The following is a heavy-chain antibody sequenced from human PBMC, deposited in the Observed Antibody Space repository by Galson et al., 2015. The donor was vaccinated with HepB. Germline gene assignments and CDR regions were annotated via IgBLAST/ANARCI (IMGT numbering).Heavy chain of an antibody. CDR2: ISYDGPNK. J-gene: IGHJ4*02. Sequence: SQRLSCAASGFTFSSYAMHWVRQAPGKGLEWVAVISYDGPNKYYADSVKGRFTISRDNSKNTVYLQMNSLRTEDTAVYYCVRAADYGGNSRMSRDWGQGTLVTVSS. V-gene: IGHV3-30*04. D-gene: IGHD4-23*01. CDR3: VRAADYGGNSRMSRD. CDR1: GFTFSSYA.